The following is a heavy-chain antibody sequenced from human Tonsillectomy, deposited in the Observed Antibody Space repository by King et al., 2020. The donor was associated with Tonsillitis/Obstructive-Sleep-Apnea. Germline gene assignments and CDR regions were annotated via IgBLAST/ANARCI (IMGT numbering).Heavy chain of an antibody. D-gene: IGHD1-1*01. J-gene: IGHJ4*02. CDR3: ARDESVAGVH. CDR2: ISYDGSNK. CDR1: GFTFSSYA. Sequence: VQLVESGGGVVQPGRSLRLSCAASGFTFSSYAMHWVRQAPGKGLEWVAVISYDGSNKYYADSVEGRFTISRDNSKNTLYLQMNSLRAEDTAVYYCARDESVAGVHWGQGTLVTVSS. V-gene: IGHV3-30*01.